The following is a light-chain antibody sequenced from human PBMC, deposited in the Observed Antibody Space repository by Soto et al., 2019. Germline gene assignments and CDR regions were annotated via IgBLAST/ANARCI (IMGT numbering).Light chain of an antibody. CDR3: RQYDNLPPT. CDR1: ERISTW. Sequence: DIQMTQSPSSLSASVGDRVTMTCRASERISTWLAWYQQKPGKAPKLLISDASSLETGVPSRFSGSGSGTDFTFTISSLQPEDIATYYCRQYDNLPPTFGQGTKVDI. CDR2: DAS. V-gene: IGKV1-33*01. J-gene: IGKJ1*01.